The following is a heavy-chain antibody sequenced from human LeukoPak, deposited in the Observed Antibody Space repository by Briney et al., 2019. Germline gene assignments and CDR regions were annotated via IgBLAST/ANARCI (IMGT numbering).Heavy chain of an antibody. V-gene: IGHV3-21*04. Sequence: GGSLRLSCAASGFTFSSYSMNWVRQAPGKGLEWVSSISSSSSYIYYADSVKGRFTISRDNSKNTLYLQMNSLRAEDTAVYYCAKDRGYYSSGSYLNWFDPWGQGILVTVSS. D-gene: IGHD3-10*01. CDR2: ISSSSSYI. CDR1: GFTFSSYS. CDR3: AKDRGYYSSGSYLNWFDP. J-gene: IGHJ5*02.